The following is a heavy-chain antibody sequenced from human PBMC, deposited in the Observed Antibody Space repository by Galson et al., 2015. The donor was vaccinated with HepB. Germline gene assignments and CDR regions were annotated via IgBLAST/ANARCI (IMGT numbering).Heavy chain of an antibody. CDR2: ISYDGINK. CDR3: AKKYVEYSRYYFDY. J-gene: IGHJ4*02. CDR1: GFTFSNYP. Sequence: SLRLSCAPSGFTFSNYPMHWVRQAPGKGLEWVAVISYDGINKYYADSVKGRFTISRDNSKTTLYLQMNSLRAEDTAVYYCAKKYVEYSRYYFDYWGQGTLVTVSS. V-gene: IGHV3-30*04. D-gene: IGHD2/OR15-2a*01.